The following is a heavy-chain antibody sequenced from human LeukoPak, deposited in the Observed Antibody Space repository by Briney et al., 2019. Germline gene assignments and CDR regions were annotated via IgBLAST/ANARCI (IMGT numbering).Heavy chain of an antibody. Sequence: ASVKVSCKASGYTFTGYYMHWVRQAPGQGLEWMGWINPNSGGTNYAQKFQGRVTMTRDTSISIAYMELSRLRSDDTAVYYCARVLGYRYYFDYWGQGTLVTVSS. CDR1: GYTFTGYY. V-gene: IGHV1-2*02. J-gene: IGHJ4*02. CDR2: INPNSGGT. D-gene: IGHD5-18*01. CDR3: ARVLGYRYYFDY.